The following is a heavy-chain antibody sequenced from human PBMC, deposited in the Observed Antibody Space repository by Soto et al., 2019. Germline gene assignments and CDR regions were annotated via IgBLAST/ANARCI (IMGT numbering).Heavy chain of an antibody. V-gene: IGHV3-23*01. CDR2: ISGSGGST. CDR1: GFTFSSYA. Sequence: GGSLRLSCAASGFTFSSYAMSWVRQAPGKGLEWVSAISGSGGSTYYADSVKCRFTISRDNSKNTLYLQMNSLRAEDTAVYYCAKVAYYDILTGSEDGGYWGQGTLVTVS. J-gene: IGHJ4*02. D-gene: IGHD3-9*01. CDR3: AKVAYYDILTGSEDGGY.